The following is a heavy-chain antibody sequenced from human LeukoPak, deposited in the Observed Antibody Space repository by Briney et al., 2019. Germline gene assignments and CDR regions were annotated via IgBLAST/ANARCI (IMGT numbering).Heavy chain of an antibody. D-gene: IGHD4-23*01. CDR1: GGSISSGGYS. CDR2: IYHSGST. CDR3: ARVHGGTFDY. J-gene: IGHJ4*02. Sequence: SETLSLTCAVSGGSISSGGYSWSWIRQPPGKGLEWIGYIYHSGSTYYNPSLKGRVTISVDRSKNQFSLKLSSVTAADTAVYYCARVHGGTFDYWGQGTLVTVSS. V-gene: IGHV4-30-2*01.